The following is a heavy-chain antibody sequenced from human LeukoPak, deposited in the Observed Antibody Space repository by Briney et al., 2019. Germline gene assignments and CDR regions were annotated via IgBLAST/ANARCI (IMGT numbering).Heavy chain of an antibody. V-gene: IGHV3-23*01. D-gene: IGHD3-22*01. CDR1: GFTFSEFA. J-gene: IGHJ4*02. CDR2: ISGSGGST. Sequence: GGSLRLSCAASGFTFSEFAMSWVRQAPGKGLEWVSAISGSGGSTYYADSVKGRFTISRDNSKNTLYLQMNSLRAEDTAVYYCVKELDSSGYFDFWGQGTLVTVSS. CDR3: VKELDSSGYFDF.